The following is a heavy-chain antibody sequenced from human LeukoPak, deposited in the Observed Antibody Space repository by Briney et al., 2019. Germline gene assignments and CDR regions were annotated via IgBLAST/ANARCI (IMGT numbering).Heavy chain of an antibody. CDR1: GGSISSSNW. D-gene: IGHD3-10*01. V-gene: IGHV3-74*01. Sequence: ETLSLTCAVSGGSISSSNWWSWVRQAPGKGLVWVSRINSDGSRTSYADSVKGRFTISRDNAKNTLYLQMNSLRAEDTAVYYCARGPMVRTNLFDYWGQGTLVTVSS. J-gene: IGHJ4*02. CDR2: INSDGSRT. CDR3: ARGPMVRTNLFDY.